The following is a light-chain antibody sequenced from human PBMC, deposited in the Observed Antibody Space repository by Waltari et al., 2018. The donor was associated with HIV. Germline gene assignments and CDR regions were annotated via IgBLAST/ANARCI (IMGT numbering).Light chain of an antibody. CDR2: DVS. V-gene: IGLV2-14*03. CDR1: SNDVGGSNY. Sequence: QSALTQPASVSGSPGQSITISCTGNSNDVGGSNYASWHQQHPGEAPKLIIHDVSDRPSGISNRFSGSKSGNTASLTISGLQTEDEADYYCSSYTSRVTYVFGTGTRVTVL. CDR3: SSYTSRVTYV. J-gene: IGLJ1*01.